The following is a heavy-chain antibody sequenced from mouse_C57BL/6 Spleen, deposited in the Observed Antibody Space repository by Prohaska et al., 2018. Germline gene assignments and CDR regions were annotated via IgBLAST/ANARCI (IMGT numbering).Heavy chain of an antibody. J-gene: IGHJ3*01. D-gene: IGHD1-1*01. CDR3: ARWILPFDYYGSSYDWFAY. CDR2: INPNNGGT. V-gene: IGHV1-18*01. Sequence: HGKSLEWIGDINPNNGGTIYNQKFKGKATLTVDKSSSTAYMELRSLTSEDTAVYYCARWILPFDYYGSSYDWFAYWGQGTLVTVSA.